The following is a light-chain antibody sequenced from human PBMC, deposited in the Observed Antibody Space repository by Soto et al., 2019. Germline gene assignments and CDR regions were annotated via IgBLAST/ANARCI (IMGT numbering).Light chain of an antibody. CDR3: SSYTTTSTYV. Sequence: QSALTQPASVSGSPGQSITISCTGTSSDVGGYDYDSWYQQHPGKAPKFMIYEVTNRPSGVSHRFSGSKSGNTASLTISGLQAEDEADYYCSSYTTTSTYVFGTGTKLTVL. V-gene: IGLV2-14*01. CDR2: EVT. CDR1: SSDVGGYDY. J-gene: IGLJ1*01.